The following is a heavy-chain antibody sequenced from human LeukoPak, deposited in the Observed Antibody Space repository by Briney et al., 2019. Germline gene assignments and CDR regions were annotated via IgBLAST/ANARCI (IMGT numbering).Heavy chain of an antibody. CDR3: AKGNSNFDY. V-gene: IGHV3-23*01. Sequence: GGSLRLSCAASGFSSSTYAMSWVRQAPGRGLEWVSGIGGSGGSTYYADSVKGRFTISRDTSKNTLYLQMNSLRAEDTAVYHCAKGNSNFDYWGQGTLVSVSS. CDR1: GFSSSTYA. CDR2: IGGSGGST. J-gene: IGHJ4*02. D-gene: IGHD4-23*01.